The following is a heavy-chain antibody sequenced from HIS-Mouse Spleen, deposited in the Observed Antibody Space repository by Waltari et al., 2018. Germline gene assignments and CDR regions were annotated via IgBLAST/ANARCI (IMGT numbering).Heavy chain of an antibody. CDR1: GFTFSSYA. CDR3: ARKDTAMVTGDDAFDI. D-gene: IGHD5-18*01. Sequence: QVQLVESGGGVVQPGRSLRLSCAASGFTFSSYAMHWVRQVPGKGLEWVAVISYDGSNKYYADSVKGRFTISRDNSKNTLYLQMNSLRAEDTAVYYCARKDTAMVTGDDAFDIWGQGTMVTVSS. CDR2: ISYDGSNK. J-gene: IGHJ3*02. V-gene: IGHV3-30*04.